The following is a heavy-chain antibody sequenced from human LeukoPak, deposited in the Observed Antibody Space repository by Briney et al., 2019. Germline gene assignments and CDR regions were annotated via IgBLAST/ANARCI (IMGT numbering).Heavy chain of an antibody. Sequence: KPSETLSLTCTVSGDSISSSSYYWGWIRQPSGKGLEWIGSIYYSGSTYYNPSLKSRVTISVDTSKNQFSLKLSSVTAADTAVYYCARRTVGATQTAAFDVWGQGTMVTVSS. CDR1: GDSISSSSYY. CDR2: IYYSGST. V-gene: IGHV4-39*01. D-gene: IGHD1-26*01. CDR3: ARRTVGATQTAAFDV. J-gene: IGHJ3*01.